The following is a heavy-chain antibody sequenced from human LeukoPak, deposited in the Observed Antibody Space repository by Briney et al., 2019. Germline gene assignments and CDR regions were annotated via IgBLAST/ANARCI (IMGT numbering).Heavy chain of an antibody. CDR1: GFTFSSYG. D-gene: IGHD3-9*01. V-gene: IGHV3-30*02. J-gene: IGHJ4*02. CDR2: ILYDGSDK. Sequence: GGSLRLSCAASGFTFSSYGIHWVRQAPGKGLEWVTFILYDGSDKYYADSVKGRFTISRDNSKNTLYLQMNSLRAEDTAVYYCAKGMDILTGYLWSLDYWGQGTLVTVSS. CDR3: AKGMDILTGYLWSLDY.